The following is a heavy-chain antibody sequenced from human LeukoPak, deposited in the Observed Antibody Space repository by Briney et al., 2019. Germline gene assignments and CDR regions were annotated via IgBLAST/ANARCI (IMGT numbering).Heavy chain of an antibody. CDR3: ARRPLKNNYYFDY. CDR1: GGTFSSYA. D-gene: IGHD1-20*01. CDR2: IIPIFGTA. Sequence: ASVTVSCKASGGTFSSYAISWVRQAPGQGLEWMGGIIPIFGTANYAQKFQGRVTITTDESTSTAYMELSSLRSEDTAVYYCARRPLKNNYYFDYWGQGTLVTVSS. V-gene: IGHV1-69*05. J-gene: IGHJ4*02.